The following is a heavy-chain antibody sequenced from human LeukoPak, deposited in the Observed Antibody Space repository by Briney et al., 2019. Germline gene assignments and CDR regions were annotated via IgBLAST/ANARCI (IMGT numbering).Heavy chain of an antibody. CDR3: AKYDSSGYYYVFDY. Sequence: GGTLRLSCAASGFTFSSYGMSWVRQAPGKGLEWVSAISGSGGSAYYADSVKGRFTISRDNSKNTLYLQMNSLRAEDTAVYYCAKYDSSGYYYVFDYWGQGTLVTVSS. CDR2: ISGSGGSA. V-gene: IGHV3-23*01. D-gene: IGHD3-22*01. J-gene: IGHJ4*02. CDR1: GFTFSSYG.